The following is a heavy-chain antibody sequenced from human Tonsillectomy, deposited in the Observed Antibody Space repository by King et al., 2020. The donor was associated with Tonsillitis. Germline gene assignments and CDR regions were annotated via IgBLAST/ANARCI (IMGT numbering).Heavy chain of an antibody. D-gene: IGHD3-3*01. CDR3: ARLSRFLEWLPDY. Sequence: VQLQESGPGLVKPSETLSLTCTVSGGSINNYYWSWIRQPPGKGLEWIGYIYYSGSTNYNPSLKSRVTISVDTSKNPFSLRLSSVTAADTAVYYCARLSRFLEWLPDYWGQGTLVTVSS. J-gene: IGHJ4*02. V-gene: IGHV4-59*01. CDR2: IYYSGST. CDR1: GGSINNYY.